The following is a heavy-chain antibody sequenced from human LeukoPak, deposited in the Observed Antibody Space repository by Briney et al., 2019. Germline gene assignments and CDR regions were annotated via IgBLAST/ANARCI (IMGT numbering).Heavy chain of an antibody. J-gene: IGHJ6*02. CDR3: ARALRARITGTTASVYGMDV. D-gene: IGHD1-20*01. CDR1: GGSISSYY. CDR2: IYYSGST. V-gene: IGHV4-59*01. Sequence: SETLSLTCTVSGGSISSYYWSWIRQPPGKGLEWIGYIYYSGSTNYNPSLKRRVTISVDTSKNQFSLKLSSVTAADTAVYYCARALRARITGTTASVYGMDVWGQGTTVTVSS.